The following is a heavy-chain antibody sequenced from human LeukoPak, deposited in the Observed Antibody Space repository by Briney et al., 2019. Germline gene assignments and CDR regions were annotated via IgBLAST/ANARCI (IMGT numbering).Heavy chain of an antibody. CDR1: GFTFSSCA. Sequence: GGSLRLSCAASGFTFSSCAMHWVRQAPGKGLEWVAVISYDGSNKYYADSVKGRFTISRDNSKNTLYLQMNSLRAEDTAVYYCARGGPAAGRFDYWGQGTLVTVSS. J-gene: IGHJ4*02. V-gene: IGHV3-30*14. CDR3: ARGGPAAGRFDY. CDR2: ISYDGSNK. D-gene: IGHD6-13*01.